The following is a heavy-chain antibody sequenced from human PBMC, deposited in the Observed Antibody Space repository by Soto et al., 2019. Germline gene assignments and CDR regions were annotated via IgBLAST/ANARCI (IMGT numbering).Heavy chain of an antibody. V-gene: IGHV3-74*01. Sequence: PGGSLRVSWAASAFAFSIAWLHWVRQAPGEGLVWVSRINPDGRTINYADSVKGRFTISRDNAKNTLYLQMNILRVEDTAVYFFTTTGNYHFDNWALRNLLNIPS. CDR2: INPDGRTI. J-gene: IGHJ4*02. D-gene: IGHD1-1*01. CDR3: TTTGNYHFDN. CDR1: AFAFSIAW.